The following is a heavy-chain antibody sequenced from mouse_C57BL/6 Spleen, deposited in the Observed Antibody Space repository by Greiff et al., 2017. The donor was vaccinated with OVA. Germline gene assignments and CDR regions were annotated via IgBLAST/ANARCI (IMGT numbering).Heavy chain of an antibody. Sequence: QVQLQQPGAELVRPGSSVKLSCKASGYTFTSYWMHWVKQRPIQGLEWIGNIDPSDSETHYNQKFKDKAALTVDKSSSTAYMQLSSLTSEDSAVYYCAHLPHYYGSSYGAMDYWGQGTSVTVSS. CDR2: IDPSDSET. D-gene: IGHD1-1*01. CDR3: AHLPHYYGSSYGAMDY. CDR1: GYTFTSYW. V-gene: IGHV1-52*01. J-gene: IGHJ4*01.